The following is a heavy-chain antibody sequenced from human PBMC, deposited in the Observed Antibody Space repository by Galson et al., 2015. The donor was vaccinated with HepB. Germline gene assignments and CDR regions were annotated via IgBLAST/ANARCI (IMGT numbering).Heavy chain of an antibody. CDR1: GFTFSSYS. D-gene: IGHD3-3*01. CDR2: ISSSSSTI. Sequence: SLRLSCAASGFTFSSYSMNWVRQAPGKGLEWVSYISSSSSTIYYADSVKGRFTISRDNAKNSLYLQMNSLRAEDTAVYYCARGYYDFWSGYAHYWYFDLWGRGTLVTVSS. V-gene: IGHV3-48*01. J-gene: IGHJ2*01. CDR3: ARGYYDFWSGYAHYWYFDL.